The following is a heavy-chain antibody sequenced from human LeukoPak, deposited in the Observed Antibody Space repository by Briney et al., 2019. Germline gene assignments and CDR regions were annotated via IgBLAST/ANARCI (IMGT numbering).Heavy chain of an antibody. D-gene: IGHD3-10*01. V-gene: IGHV3-23*01. CDR2: ISGSGANT. Sequence: GGSLRLSCAASGFTFSSYAMSWVRQAPGKGLVWVSAISGSGANTYYADSVKGRFTISRDKSKNTLDLQLNSLRAEDTAIYYCAKGGQFDFDYNHYYMDVWGKGTTVTVSS. CDR3: AKGGQFDFDYNHYYMDV. CDR1: GFTFSSYA. J-gene: IGHJ6*03.